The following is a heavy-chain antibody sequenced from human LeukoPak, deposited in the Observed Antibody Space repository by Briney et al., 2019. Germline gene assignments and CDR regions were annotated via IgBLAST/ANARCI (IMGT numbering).Heavy chain of an antibody. D-gene: IGHD6-19*01. V-gene: IGHV3-53*01. Sequence: GGSLRLSCAASGFTVSSNYMSWVRQAPGKGLEWVSVIYSGGSTYYADSVKGRFTISRDNSKNTLYLQMNSLRAEDTAVYYCARDDVVAGHFDYWGQGTLVTVSS. CDR3: ARDDVVAGHFDY. CDR1: GFTVSSNY. J-gene: IGHJ4*02. CDR2: IYSGGST.